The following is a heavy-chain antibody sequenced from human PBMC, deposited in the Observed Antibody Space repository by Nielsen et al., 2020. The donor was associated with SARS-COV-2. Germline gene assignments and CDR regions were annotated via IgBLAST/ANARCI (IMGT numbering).Heavy chain of an antibody. CDR1: GFTFSSYG. CDR2: IWYDGSNK. V-gene: IGHV3-33*01. Sequence: GESLKISCAASGFTFSSYGMHWVRQAPGKGLEWVAVIWYDGSNKYYADSVKGRFTISRDNAKNSLYLQMNSLRAEDTAVYYCARGPGGYCSGGSCYSTTDHAGYWGQGTLVTVSS. D-gene: IGHD2-15*01. J-gene: IGHJ4*02. CDR3: ARGPGGYCSGGSCYSTTDHAGY.